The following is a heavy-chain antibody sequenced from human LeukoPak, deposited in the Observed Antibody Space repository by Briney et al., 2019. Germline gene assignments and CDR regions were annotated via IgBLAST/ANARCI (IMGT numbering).Heavy chain of an antibody. Sequence: SSETLSLTCAVYGGSFSGYYWSWIRQPPGKGLEWIGEINHSGSTNYNPSLKSRVTISVDTSKNQFSLKLSSVPAADTAVYYCARDKKRIAVAGYYYCGMDVWGQGTTVTVSS. V-gene: IGHV4-34*01. CDR2: INHSGST. CDR3: ARDKKRIAVAGYYYCGMDV. D-gene: IGHD6-19*01. CDR1: GGSFSGYY. J-gene: IGHJ6*02.